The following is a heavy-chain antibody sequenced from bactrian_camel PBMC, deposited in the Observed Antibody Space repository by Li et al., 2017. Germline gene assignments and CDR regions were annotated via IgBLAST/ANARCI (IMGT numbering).Heavy chain of an antibody. CDR1: GDIISTYC. CDR2: IDNDSRT. J-gene: IGHJ4*01. Sequence: HVQLVESGGGSVQAGGSLRLSCAVSGDIISTYCMAWFRQAPGKQREGVAVIDNDSRTEYADSVKGRFTISKDYAKNTVYLQMNDLKPEDTAMYYCNAVAMGGRRGGKWWCPDETWGQGTQVTVS. CDR3: NAVAMGGRRGGKWWCPDET. V-gene: IGHV3S53*01. D-gene: IGHD3*01.